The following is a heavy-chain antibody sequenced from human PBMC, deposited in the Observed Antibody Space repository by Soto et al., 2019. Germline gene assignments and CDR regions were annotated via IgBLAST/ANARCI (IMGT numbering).Heavy chain of an antibody. CDR3: ARGRSNDFSSSPPPKFDP. J-gene: IGHJ5*02. CDR2: IGTLRDT. D-gene: IGHD2-21*02. CDR1: GFTFSTYD. V-gene: IGHV3-13*01. Sequence: PGGTLRLSCFASGFTFSTYDMYWVRQVPGQGLEWVSGIGTLRDTYYSASVAGRFIVSRENGRNSLYLQMNNLRAGDSGIYFCARGRSNDFSSSPPPKFDPWGRGNLVTVS.